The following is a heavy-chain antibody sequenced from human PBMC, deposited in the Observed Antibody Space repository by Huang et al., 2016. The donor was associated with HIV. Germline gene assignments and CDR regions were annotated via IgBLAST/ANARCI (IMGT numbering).Heavy chain of an antibody. D-gene: IGHD3-10*01. Sequence: EVQLVESGGGLVQPGGSLKLSCAASGFTFSSYGMHWVRQAPGKGLVWVSRINSEGSSTSYEDSVKGRFTISRDNAKNTLYLQMNSLRAEDTAVYYCASVPFGGAFDIWGQGTMVTVSS. CDR1: GFTFSSYG. CDR3: ASVPFGGAFDI. V-gene: IGHV3-74*01. CDR2: INSEGSST. J-gene: IGHJ3*02.